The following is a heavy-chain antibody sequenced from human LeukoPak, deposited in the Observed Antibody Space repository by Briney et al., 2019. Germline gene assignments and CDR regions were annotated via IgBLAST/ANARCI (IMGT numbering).Heavy chain of an antibody. CDR3: ARGATAKDAFDI. CDR2: IYYSGST. J-gene: IGHJ3*02. D-gene: IGHD1-26*01. V-gene: IGHV4-39*07. CDR1: GGSINSSSYY. Sequence: SETLSLTCTVSGGSINSSSYYWGWIRQPPGKGLEWIGSIYYSGSTYYNPSLKSRVTISVDTSKNQFSLKLSSVTAADTAVYYCARGATAKDAFDIWGQGTMVTVSS.